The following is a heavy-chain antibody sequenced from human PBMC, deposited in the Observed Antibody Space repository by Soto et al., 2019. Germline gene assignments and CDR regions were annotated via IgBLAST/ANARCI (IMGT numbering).Heavy chain of an antibody. Sequence: GGSLRLSCAASGFTFSSYAMHWVRQAPGKGLEYVSAISSNGGGTYYANSVKGRFTISRDNSKNTLYLQMGSLRAEDMAVYYCARDGSYDILTGSSVIDYWGQGTLVTVSS. V-gene: IGHV3-64*01. CDR1: GFTFSSYA. D-gene: IGHD3-9*01. CDR2: ISSNGGGT. J-gene: IGHJ4*02. CDR3: ARDGSYDILTGSSVIDY.